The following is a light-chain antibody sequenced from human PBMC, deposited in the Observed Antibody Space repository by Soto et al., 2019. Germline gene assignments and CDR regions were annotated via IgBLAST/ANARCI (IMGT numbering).Light chain of an antibody. V-gene: IGKV3D-20*01. J-gene: IGKJ4*01. CDR3: QQYGNSPLT. CDR2: DVS. CDR1: QSVSSVY. Sequence: EVVLTQSPATLSLSPGERATLSCGASQSVSSVYLAWYRQKPGLAPRLLIYDVSSRATGIPDRFSGSGSGTDFTLTISRLEPEDFAVYYCQQYGNSPLTFGGGTKVEIK.